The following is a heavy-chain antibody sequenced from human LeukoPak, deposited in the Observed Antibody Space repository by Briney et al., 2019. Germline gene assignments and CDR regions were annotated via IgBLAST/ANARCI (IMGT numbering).Heavy chain of an antibody. CDR3: ARQVGPSGYDLVDY. D-gene: IGHD5-12*01. J-gene: IGHJ4*02. CDR1: GYSFTSYW. Sequence: GESLQISCQGSGYSFTSYWIGWVRQMPGKGLEWMGITYPGDSDTRYSPSFQGQVTISADKSISTAYLQWSSLKASDTAMYYCARQVGPSGYDLVDYWGQGTLVTVSS. V-gene: IGHV5-51*01. CDR2: TYPGDSDT.